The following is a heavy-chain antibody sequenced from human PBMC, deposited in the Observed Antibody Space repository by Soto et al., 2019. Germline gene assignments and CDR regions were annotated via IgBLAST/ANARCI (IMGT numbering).Heavy chain of an antibody. CDR1: GFTFSSYG. CDR2: ISYDGSNK. D-gene: IGHD3-3*01. CDR3: AKGRVTIFGVVTPVDY. V-gene: IGHV3-30*18. Sequence: GGSLRLSCAASGFTFSSYGMHWVRQAPGKGLEWVAVISYDGSNKYYADSVKGRFTISRDNSKNTLYLQMNSLRAEDTAVYYCAKGRVTIFGVVTPVDYWGQGTLVTVSS. J-gene: IGHJ4*02.